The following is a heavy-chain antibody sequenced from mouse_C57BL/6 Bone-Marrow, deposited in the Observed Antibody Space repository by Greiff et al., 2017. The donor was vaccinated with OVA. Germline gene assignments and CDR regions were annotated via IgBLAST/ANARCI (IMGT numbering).Heavy chain of an antibody. D-gene: IGHD1-1*01. CDR2: IRSKSNNYAT. J-gene: IGHJ4*01. CDR3: VRLYYYGSSYGAMDY. Sequence: EVQLVESGGGLVQPKGSLKLSCAASGFSFNTYAMNWVRQAPGKGLEWVARIRSKSNNYATYYADSVKDRFTISRDDSESMLYLQMNNLKTEDTAMYYCVRLYYYGSSYGAMDYWGQGTSVTVSS. CDR1: GFSFNTYA. V-gene: IGHV10-1*01.